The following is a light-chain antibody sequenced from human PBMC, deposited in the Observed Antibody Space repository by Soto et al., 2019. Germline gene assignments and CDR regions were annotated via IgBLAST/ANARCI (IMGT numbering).Light chain of an antibody. CDR3: AAWDDSLNGYV. J-gene: IGLJ1*01. CDR1: SSNIGSNT. Sequence: QSVLTQPPPASGTPGQRVTISSSGNSSNIGSNTVTWYQQLPGTAPKLLIYSNNQRPSGVPDRFSGSKSGTSASLAISGLQSEDEADYYCAAWDDSLNGYVFGTGTKVTVL. CDR2: SNN. V-gene: IGLV1-44*01.